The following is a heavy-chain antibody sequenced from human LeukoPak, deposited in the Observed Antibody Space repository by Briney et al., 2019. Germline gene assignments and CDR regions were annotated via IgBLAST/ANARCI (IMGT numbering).Heavy chain of an antibody. CDR3: VRVTTSSWFEGYFDY. CDR2: IYYSGST. D-gene: IGHD6-13*01. V-gene: IGHV4-59*08. CDR1: GGSISSYY. J-gene: IGHJ4*02. Sequence: PSETLSLTCTVSGGSISSYYWSWIRQPPGKGLEWIGYIYYSGSTNYNPSLKSRVTMSGDTSKNQFSLNLSSVTAADTAVYYCVRVTTSSWFEGYFDYWGQGTLVTVSS.